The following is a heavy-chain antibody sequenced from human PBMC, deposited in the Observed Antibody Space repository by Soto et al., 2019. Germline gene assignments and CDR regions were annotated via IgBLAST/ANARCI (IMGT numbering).Heavy chain of an antibody. J-gene: IGHJ3*02. CDR1: GYSLTVLS. Sequence: ASVKVSCKVSGYSLTVLSMHLVRQAPGKGLEWMGGFDPEDGETIYAQKFQGRVTMTEDTSTDTAYMELSSLRSEDTAVYYCATLIYGDPDAFDIWGQGTMVTVSS. CDR2: FDPEDGET. V-gene: IGHV1-24*01. D-gene: IGHD4-17*01. CDR3: ATLIYGDPDAFDI.